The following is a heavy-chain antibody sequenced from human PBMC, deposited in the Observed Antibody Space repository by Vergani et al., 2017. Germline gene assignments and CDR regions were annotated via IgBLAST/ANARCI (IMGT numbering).Heavy chain of an antibody. J-gene: IGHJ1*01. CDR2: ISSGGGYL. V-gene: IGHV3-21*04. Sequence: EVQLVESGGGLVQPGGSLRLSCAASGFTFSSYSMNWVRQAPGKGLEWVATISSGGGYLFYADSVKGRFTISRDNSKNPLLLQMNSLKDEDTAVYYCTTPLGLYYLQCEYFQ. CDR1: GFTFSSYS. D-gene: IGHD3-10*01. CDR3: TTPLGLYYLQCEYFQ.